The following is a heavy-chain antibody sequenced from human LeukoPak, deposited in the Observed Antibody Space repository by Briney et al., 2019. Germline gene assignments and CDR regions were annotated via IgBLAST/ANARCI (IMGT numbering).Heavy chain of an antibody. CDR2: INHSGST. V-gene: IGHV4-34*01. J-gene: IGHJ5*02. D-gene: IGHD2-2*01. Sequence: SETPSLTCAVYGGSFSGYYWSWIRQPPGKGLEWIGEINHSGSTNYNPSLKSRVTISVDTSKNQFSLKLSSVTAADTAVYYCARGGCQLLSGCRWFDPWGQGTLVTVSS. CDR3: ARGGCQLLSGCRWFDP. CDR1: GGSFSGYY.